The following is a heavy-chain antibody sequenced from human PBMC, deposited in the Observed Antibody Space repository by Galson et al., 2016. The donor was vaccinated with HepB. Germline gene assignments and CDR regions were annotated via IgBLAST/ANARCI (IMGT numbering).Heavy chain of an antibody. CDR3: VKDRGWGYTSNAFDI. D-gene: IGHD1-1*01. Sequence: SLRLSCAASGFTFSGCSMHWVRRAPGKGLESVSAIRADGGDTYYADSVEGRFTISRDNSKNTLYLRMSSLRAEDTAVYYCVKDRGWGYTSNAFDIWGQGTMVTVSS. CDR1: GFTFSGCS. J-gene: IGHJ3*02. CDR2: IRADGGDT. V-gene: IGHV3-64D*06.